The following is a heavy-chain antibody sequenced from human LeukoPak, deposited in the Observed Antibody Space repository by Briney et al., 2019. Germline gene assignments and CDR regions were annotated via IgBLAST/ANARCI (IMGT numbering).Heavy chain of an antibody. CDR2: TYYRSKWYN. V-gene: IGHV6-1*01. D-gene: IGHD5-18*01. Sequence: SQTLSLTCAISGDSVSSNSSAWNWIRQSPSGGLEWLVRTYYRSKWYNDYAISVKSRITINPDTSKNQLSLQLNSVTPEHTAVYFCARASGIHVWLRVYFDYWGQGTLVPVSS. CDR3: ARASGIHVWLRVYFDY. CDR1: GDSVSSNSSA. J-gene: IGHJ4*02.